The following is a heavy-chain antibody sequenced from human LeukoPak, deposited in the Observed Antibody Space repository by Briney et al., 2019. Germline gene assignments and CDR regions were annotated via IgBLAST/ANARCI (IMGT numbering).Heavy chain of an antibody. CDR2: ISYDGSNK. J-gene: IGHJ6*02. CDR1: GFTFSSYA. Sequence: PGGSLRLSCAASGFTFSSYAMHWVRQAPGRGLEWVAVISYDGSNKYNADSVKGRFTISRDNSKNTLYLQMNSLRAEDTAVYYCARDLGGYYYYGMDVWGQGTTVTVSS. V-gene: IGHV3-30-3*01. D-gene: IGHD2-15*01. CDR3: ARDLGGYYYYGMDV.